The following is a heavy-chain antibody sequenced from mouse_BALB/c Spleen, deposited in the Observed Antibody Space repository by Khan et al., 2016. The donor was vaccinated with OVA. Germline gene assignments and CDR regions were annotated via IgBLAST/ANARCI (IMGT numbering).Heavy chain of an antibody. CDR3: VRDYWDVFAY. CDR1: GFNIKDTY. J-gene: IGHJ3*01. Sequence: VQLQQSGAELVKPGASVKLSCTASGFNIKDTYIHWVKQRPEQGLEWIGRIDPANGNTKYDPKFQGKATITADTSSNTAYLQLSSLPSEDTAVYYCVRDYWDVFAYWGQGTLVTVSA. V-gene: IGHV14-3*02. CDR2: IDPANGNT. D-gene: IGHD4-1*01.